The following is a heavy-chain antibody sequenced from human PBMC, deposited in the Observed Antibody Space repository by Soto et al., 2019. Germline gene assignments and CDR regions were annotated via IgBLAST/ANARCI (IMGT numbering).Heavy chain of an antibody. CDR1: GGPMNNYY. CDR3: ARQGFGELHGLVDV. D-gene: IGHD3-10*01. J-gene: IGHJ6*02. CDR2: MGYNGFT. V-gene: IGHV4-59*08. Sequence: QVQLQESGPGLVKPSETLSLTCTISGGPMNNYYCSWFRQPRGQGLEWIGYMGYNGFTRYNPSLRSPVAPXPXTXKNQFSLNLSSVTAADTALYHCARQGFGELHGLVDVWGQGITVTVSS.